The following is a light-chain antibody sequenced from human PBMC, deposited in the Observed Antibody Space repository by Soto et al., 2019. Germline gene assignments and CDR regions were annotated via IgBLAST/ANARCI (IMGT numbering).Light chain of an antibody. J-gene: IGKJ5*01. CDR2: GAS. V-gene: IGKV3-20*01. CDR3: QQYGSSPLIS. Sequence: DIVMTQSPLSLPVTPGEPATLSCRASQTVSITYLAWYQQKPGQAPRLLVCGASKRATGIPDRFRGSGSGRDFTLTISGLEPEDFAVYYCQQYGSSPLISFGQGTRLEIK. CDR1: QTVSITY.